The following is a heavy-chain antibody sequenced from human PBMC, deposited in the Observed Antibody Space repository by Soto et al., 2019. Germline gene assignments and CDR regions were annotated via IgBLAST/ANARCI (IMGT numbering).Heavy chain of an antibody. V-gene: IGHV3-23*01. D-gene: IGHD3-22*01. CDR3: AKEPPPYYYDSSGYYPNWFEP. J-gene: IGHJ5*02. CDR1: GFTFSSYA. Sequence: WGSLRLSCAASGFTFSSYAMSWVRQAPGKGLEWVSAISGSGGSTYYADSVKGRFTISRDNSKNTLYLQMSSLRAEDTAVYYCAKEPPPYYYDSSGYYPNWFEPWGQGTLVTVSS. CDR2: ISGSGGST.